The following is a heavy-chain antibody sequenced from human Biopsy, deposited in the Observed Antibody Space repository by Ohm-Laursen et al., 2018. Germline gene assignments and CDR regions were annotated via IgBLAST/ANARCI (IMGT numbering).Heavy chain of an antibody. J-gene: IGHJ2*01. CDR1: GYTFTDSN. V-gene: IGHV1-2*02. Sequence: EASVKVSCKASGYTFTDSNMHWVRHAPRQGLEWMGWINPNSGGPNYAQTFQGRVTMTRDTSMSTAYMELNRLRSDDTAVYYCARGGLNYWYFDLWGRGTLVTVSS. D-gene: IGHD1-26*01. CDR3: ARGGLNYWYFDL. CDR2: INPNSGGP.